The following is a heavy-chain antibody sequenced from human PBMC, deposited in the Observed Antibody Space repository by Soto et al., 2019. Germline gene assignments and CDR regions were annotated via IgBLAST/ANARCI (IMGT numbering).Heavy chain of an antibody. CDR2: IKNKMDGGTT. Sequence: EVQLVESGGGLVKPGGSLRLSCAASGFTLSNSWVSWVRQAPGKGLEWVGRIKNKMDGGTTDYAAPVKGRFTISREDSKTMLYLQTNSVITEHTAVYYCASNWNFDSWGQGTLVTVS. CDR3: ASNWNFDS. D-gene: IGHD1-20*01. J-gene: IGHJ5*01. V-gene: IGHV3-15*01. CDR1: GFTLSNSW.